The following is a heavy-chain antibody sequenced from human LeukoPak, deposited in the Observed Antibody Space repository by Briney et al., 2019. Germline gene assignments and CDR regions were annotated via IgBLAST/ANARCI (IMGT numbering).Heavy chain of an antibody. D-gene: IGHD5-12*01. CDR1: GYTFTGYY. CDR2: INPNSGGT. V-gene: IGHV1-2*02. Sequence: ASVKVSCKASGYTFTGYYMHRVRQAPGQGLEWMGWINPNSGGTNYAQKFQGRVTMTRDTSISTAYMELSRLRSDDTAVYYCARDEAIVATIQYYYYYYGMDVWGQGTTVTVSS. J-gene: IGHJ6*02. CDR3: ARDEAIVATIQYYYYYYGMDV.